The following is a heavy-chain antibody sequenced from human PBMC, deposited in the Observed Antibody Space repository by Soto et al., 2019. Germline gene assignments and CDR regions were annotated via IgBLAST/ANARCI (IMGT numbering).Heavy chain of an antibody. CDR2: IYPGDSDT. J-gene: IGHJ4*02. D-gene: IGHD5-12*01. Sequence: LKISCEGSGYNFNTYWIGWVRQMPGKGLEWMALIYPGDSDTRYSPSFEGQVTLSVDRSISTAYLQWSSLKASDTAIYYCATSTVSYVDIVSSTTRGYFDHWGQGTLVTVSS. V-gene: IGHV5-51*01. CDR3: ATSTVSYVDIVSSTTRGYFDH. CDR1: GYNFNTYW.